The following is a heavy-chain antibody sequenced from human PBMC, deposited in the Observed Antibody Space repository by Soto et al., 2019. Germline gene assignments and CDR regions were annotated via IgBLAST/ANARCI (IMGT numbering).Heavy chain of an antibody. D-gene: IGHD2-2*01. J-gene: IGHJ6*02. CDR3: ARIVVVPAAGWGYYYYYGMDV. V-gene: IGHV4-34*01. CDR2: INHSGST. CDR1: GGSFSGYY. Sequence: PSETLSLTCAVYGGSFSGYYWSWIRQPPGKGLEWIGEINHSGSTNYNPSLKSRVTISVDTSKNQFSLKLSSVTAADTAVYYCARIVVVPAAGWGYYYYYGMDVWGQGTTVTVSS.